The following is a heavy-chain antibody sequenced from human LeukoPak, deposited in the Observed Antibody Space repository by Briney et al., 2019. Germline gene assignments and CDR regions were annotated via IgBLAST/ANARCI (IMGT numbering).Heavy chain of an antibody. CDR2: VSYDGTNK. CDR3: ARARGRVVPAAISDY. D-gene: IGHD2-2*01. V-gene: IGHV3-30*03. Sequence: RGGSLRLSCAASQFTFSKYAMHWVRQAPGKGLEWVAIVSYDGTNKVYADSVKGRFTISRDNSNNTLYLQMNSLRAEDSAAYYCARARGRVVPAAISDYWGQGTLVTVSS. J-gene: IGHJ4*02. CDR1: QFTFSKYA.